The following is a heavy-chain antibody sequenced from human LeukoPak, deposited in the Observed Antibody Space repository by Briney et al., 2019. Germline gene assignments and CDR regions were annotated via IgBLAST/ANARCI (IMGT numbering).Heavy chain of an antibody. D-gene: IGHD6-13*01. CDR3: ARTTEAHSWRTRYYDYYMDV. CDR1: GGSIISSSFW. Sequence: SETLSLTCTVSGGSIISSSFWWRWIRQPPGKGLEWIGSIYYSGVSYYNTSLKSRVTISVDTSKNQFSLKLSSVTAADTAVYYCARTTEAHSWRTRYYDYYMDVWGKGTTVTVSS. J-gene: IGHJ6*03. CDR2: IYYSGVS. V-gene: IGHV4-39*07.